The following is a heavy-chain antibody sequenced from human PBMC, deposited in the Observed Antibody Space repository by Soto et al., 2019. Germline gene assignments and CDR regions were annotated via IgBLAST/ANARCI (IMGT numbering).Heavy chain of an antibody. V-gene: IGHV3-21*06. CDR2: MNSHGRDI. J-gene: IGHJ4*02. Sequence: EVQLVESGGGLVKPGGSVRLSCEASGFTFTSDRMTWVRQAPGKGLEWVSSMNSHGRDIFYADSVKGRFTISRDNAEDSLHPQMNRLTGEGSAVYYCATGAALAGELDLWGEGTLVSVSS. CDR3: ATGAALAGELDL. D-gene: IGHD6-19*01. CDR1: GFTFTSDR.